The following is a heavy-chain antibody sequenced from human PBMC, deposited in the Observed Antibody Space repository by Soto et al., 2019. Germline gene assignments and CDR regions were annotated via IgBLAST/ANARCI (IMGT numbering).Heavy chain of an antibody. CDR3: ARGREDILTGYSRADDAFDI. V-gene: IGHV1-69*02. D-gene: IGHD3-9*01. CDR1: GGTFSSYT. J-gene: IGHJ3*02. CDR2: IIPILGIA. Sequence: SVKVSCKASGGTFSSYTISWVRQAPGQGLEWMGRIIPILGIANYAQKFQGRVTITADKSTSTAYMELSSLRSEDTAVYYCARGREDILTGYSRADDAFDIWGQGTMVTVS.